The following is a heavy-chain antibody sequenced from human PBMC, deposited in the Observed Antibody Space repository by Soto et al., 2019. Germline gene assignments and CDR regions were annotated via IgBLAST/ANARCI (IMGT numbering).Heavy chain of an antibody. Sequence: QVQLVQSGGEVKKPGASVKVSCKASGYTFTNYGVTWVRQAPGQGLEWMGWISAYTDNPNYAHKFQGRVTMTIDTSTTTAYMDLRSLTSDDTAVYYCARVIPGAEAWFGPWGQGTLVTVSS. D-gene: IGHD2-2*01. CDR2: ISAYTDNP. CDR3: ARVIPGAEAWFGP. V-gene: IGHV1-18*01. J-gene: IGHJ5*02. CDR1: GYTFTNYG.